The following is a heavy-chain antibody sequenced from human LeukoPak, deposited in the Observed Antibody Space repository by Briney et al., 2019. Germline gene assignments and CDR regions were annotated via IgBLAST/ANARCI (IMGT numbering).Heavy chain of an antibody. D-gene: IGHD6-19*01. CDR3: ARAVAGTPIDY. V-gene: IGHV3-48*03. CDR1: GFTFSNYE. J-gene: IGHJ4*02. Sequence: PGGSLRLSCAASGFTFSNYEMNWVRQAPGKGLEWVSYISNSGTTIYYTDSVKGRFTISRDNAQNSLYLQMNSLRAEDTAVYYCARAVAGTPIDYWGQGALATVSS. CDR2: ISNSGTTI.